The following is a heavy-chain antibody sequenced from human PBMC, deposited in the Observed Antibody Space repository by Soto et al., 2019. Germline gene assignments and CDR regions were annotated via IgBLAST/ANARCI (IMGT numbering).Heavy chain of an antibody. CDR3: PKDLESCANDVYPNYHY. J-gene: IGHJ4*01. Sequence: QVQLVQSGAEVEKPGASLKVSCKASGYTFTAYYIHWVRQAPGQGLEWMGIFNPNAITATYAQNYQVRVALCSDRSTSSVNMELSSLKSEDTAVDYCPKDLESCANDVYPNYHYWGHGALNPVS. CDR2: FNPNAITA. D-gene: IGHD2-8*01. V-gene: IGHV1-46*01. CDR1: GYTFTAYY.